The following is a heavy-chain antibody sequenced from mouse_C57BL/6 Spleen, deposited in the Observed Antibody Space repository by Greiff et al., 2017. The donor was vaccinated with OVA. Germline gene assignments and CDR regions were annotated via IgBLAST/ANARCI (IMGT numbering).Heavy chain of an antibody. J-gene: IGHJ4*01. CDR1: GYTFTSYW. Sequence: QVQLQQPGAELVRPGTSVKLSCKASGYTFTSYWMHWVKQRPGQGLEWIGVIDPSDSYTNYHQKFKGKATLTVDPSSSTAYMQLSSLTSEDAAVYYWASAPPYMNYGGYAMDYWGQGTSVTVAS. V-gene: IGHV1-59*01. CDR3: ASAPPYMNYGGYAMDY. CDR2: IDPSDSYT. D-gene: IGHD1-2*01.